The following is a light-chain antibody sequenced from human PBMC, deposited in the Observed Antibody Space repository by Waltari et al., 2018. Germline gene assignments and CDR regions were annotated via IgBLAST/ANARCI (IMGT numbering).Light chain of an antibody. CDR3: MQRIAFPIT. Sequence: DIVMTQSPRSLSVSPGEPASIPCRSSQSLLDRDDGNTYLDWYLQRPGQSPQLLIHTLSSRASGVPDRFSGSGSGSDFTLRISRVEAEDVGIYYCMQRIAFPITFGQGTRLEIK. CDR2: TLS. CDR1: QSLLDRDDGNTY. J-gene: IGKJ5*01. V-gene: IGKV2-40*01.